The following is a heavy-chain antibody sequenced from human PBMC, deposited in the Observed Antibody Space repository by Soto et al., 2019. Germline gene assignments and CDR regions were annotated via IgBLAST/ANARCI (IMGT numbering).Heavy chain of an antibody. CDR3: ARGVHSSSWYDY. J-gene: IGHJ4*02. CDR2: IYYSGST. CDR1: GGSISSYY. D-gene: IGHD6-13*01. V-gene: IGHV4-59*01. Sequence: SETLSLTCTVSGGSISSYYWSWIRQPPGKGLEWIGYIYYSGSTNYNPSLKSRVTISVDTSKNQFSLKLSSVTAADTAVYYCARGVHSSSWYDYWGQGTLVTVSS.